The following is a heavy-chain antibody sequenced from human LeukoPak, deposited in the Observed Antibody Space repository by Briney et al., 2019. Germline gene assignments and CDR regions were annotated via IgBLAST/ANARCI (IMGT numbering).Heavy chain of an antibody. J-gene: IGHJ6*03. CDR2: ISSSGSTI. V-gene: IGHV3-48*03. CDR1: GFTFSSYE. Sequence: GGSLRLSCAASGFTFSSYEMNWVRQAPGKGLEWVSYISSSGSTIYYADSVKGRFTISRDSAKNSLYLQMNSLRAEDTAVYYCARSNSYYYGSGSHNYYYYYMDVWGKGTTVTVSS. CDR3: ARSNSYYYGSGSHNYYYYYMDV. D-gene: IGHD3-10*01.